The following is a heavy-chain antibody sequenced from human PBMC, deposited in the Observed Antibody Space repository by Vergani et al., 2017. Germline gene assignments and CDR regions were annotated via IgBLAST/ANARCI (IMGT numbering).Heavy chain of an antibody. V-gene: IGHV1-8*01. CDR1: GYTFTSYD. D-gene: IGHD3-22*01. J-gene: IGHJ3*02. CDR2: MNPNSGNT. CDR3: ARGRRSRDSSGYAYEAFDI. Sequence: QVQLVQSGAEVKKPGASVKVSCKASGYTFTSYDINWVRQATGQGLEWMGWMNPNSGNTGYAQKFQGRVTMTRNTSISTAYMELSSLRSEDTAVYYCARGRRSRDSSGYAYEAFDIWGQGTMVTVSS.